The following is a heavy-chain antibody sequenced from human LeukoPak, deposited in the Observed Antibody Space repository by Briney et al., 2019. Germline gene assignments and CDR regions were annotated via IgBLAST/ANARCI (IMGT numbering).Heavy chain of an antibody. Sequence: GGSLRLSCEGSGFTFSSYVMHWVRQAPGKGLEWVAVTWYDGTNKYFADSVRGRFSISRDNSKNTLYLQMNSLRAEDAAVYYCARGDRSSWFNFDYWGQGTLVIVSS. CDR2: TWYDGTNK. CDR3: ARGDRSSWFNFDY. D-gene: IGHD6-13*01. V-gene: IGHV3-33*08. J-gene: IGHJ4*02. CDR1: GFTFSSYV.